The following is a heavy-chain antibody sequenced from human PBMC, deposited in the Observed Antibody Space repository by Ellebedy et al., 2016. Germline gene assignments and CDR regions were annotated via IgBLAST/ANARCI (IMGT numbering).Heavy chain of an antibody. CDR1: GFTFSSYA. CDR2: ISGGGGST. CDR3: RQGHYADY. V-gene: IGHV3-23*01. Sequence: GGSLRLXCAASGFTFSSYAMSWVRQAPGKGLEWFSTISGGGGSTYYADFVKGRLTISRDNSKHTVYLQMNSLRVEDTAVYYCRQGHYADYWGRGTLVTVSS. J-gene: IGHJ4*02.